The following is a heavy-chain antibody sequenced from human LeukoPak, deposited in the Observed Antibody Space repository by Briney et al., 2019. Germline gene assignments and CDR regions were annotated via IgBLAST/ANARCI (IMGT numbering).Heavy chain of an antibody. V-gene: IGHV3-74*01. D-gene: IGHD6-13*01. CDR3: ASRNRAAAAPYYFDY. CDR2: INPDGSST. J-gene: IGHJ4*02. CDR1: GFTFSSSW. Sequence: GGSLRLSCAASGFTFSSSWMHWVRQAPGKGLVWVSRINPDGSSTSYADSVKGRFTISRDNAKNTLYLQMNSLRAEDTAVYYCASRNRAAAAPYYFDYWGQGTMVTVSS.